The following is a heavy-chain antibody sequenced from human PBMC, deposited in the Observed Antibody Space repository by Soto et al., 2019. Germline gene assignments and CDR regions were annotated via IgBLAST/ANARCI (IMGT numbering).Heavy chain of an antibody. CDR1: GGSISGNSYY. Sequence: PSETLSLTCTVSGGSISGNSYYWAWIRQPPGKGLEWIGNIYYSGSTYYNPSLKSRVTISVDTSKNQFSLRLTSVTAADTAVYYCVTVNLVGAAYYFDYWGPGTLVTVPQ. CDR2: IYYSGST. D-gene: IGHD1-26*01. CDR3: VTVNLVGAAYYFDY. J-gene: IGHJ4*02. V-gene: IGHV4-39*01.